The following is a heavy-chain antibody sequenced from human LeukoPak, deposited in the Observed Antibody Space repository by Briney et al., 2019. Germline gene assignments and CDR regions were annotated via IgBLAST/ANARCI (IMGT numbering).Heavy chain of an antibody. CDR2: ISYDGSNK. CDR3: AKDITYYYFFNY. CDR1: GFTFSSYG. J-gene: IGHJ4*02. V-gene: IGHV3-30*18. Sequence: GGSLRLSCAASGFTFSSYGMHRVRQAPGKGLEWVAVISYDGSNKKYADSVKGRFTISRDNSKNTLYLQMNSLRAEDTAVYYCAKDITYYYFFNYWGQGTLVTVSS. D-gene: IGHD3-3*01.